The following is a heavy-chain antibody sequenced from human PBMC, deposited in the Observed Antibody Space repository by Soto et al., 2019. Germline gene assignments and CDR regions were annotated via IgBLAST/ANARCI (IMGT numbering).Heavy chain of an antibody. CDR2: ISGGGRPI. J-gene: IGHJ4*02. Sequence: EVQLVESGGGSVQPGGSLRLSCAASGFTFSNFSMNWVRQAPGRGLEWISYISGGGRPISYADSVKGRFTISRDNAKNSLYLQMDSLTDEYSAVYYCARDLGWAFDSWGQGTLVTVSS. CDR1: GFTFSNFS. D-gene: IGHD6-19*01. CDR3: ARDLGWAFDS. V-gene: IGHV3-48*02.